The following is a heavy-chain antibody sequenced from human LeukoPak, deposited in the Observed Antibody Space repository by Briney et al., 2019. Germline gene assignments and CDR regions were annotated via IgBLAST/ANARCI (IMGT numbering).Heavy chain of an antibody. CDR2: IKQDGSEK. Sequence: GSLRLSCAVSGFTFSGYWMSWVRQAPGKGLEWVTNIKQDGSEKYYVDSVKGRFTISRDNAKNSLYLQMNSLRAEDTAVYYCARGTNYYDRSGYFPDYWGQGTLVTVSS. CDR3: ARGTNYYDRSGYFPDY. V-gene: IGHV3-7*01. D-gene: IGHD3-22*01. CDR1: GFTFSGYW. J-gene: IGHJ4*02.